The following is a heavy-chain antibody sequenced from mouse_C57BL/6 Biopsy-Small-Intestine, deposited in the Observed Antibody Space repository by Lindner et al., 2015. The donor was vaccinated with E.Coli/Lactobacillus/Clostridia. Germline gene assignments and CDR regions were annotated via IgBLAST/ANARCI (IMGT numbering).Heavy chain of an antibody. D-gene: IGHD1-1*02. Sequence: SVKVSCKISGYTLTEVSIHWLRQAPGKGLEWMGGFDPDDGETIYAQKFQDRVTLTEDTSIETAYMELSSLGSDDTAVYYCATGGGVSLYHYYYLDVWGSGTTVSVSS. V-gene: IGHV1-18*01. CDR2: FDPDDGET. CDR3: ATGGGVSLYHYYYLDV. J-gene: IGHJ1*03. CDR1: GYTLTEVS.